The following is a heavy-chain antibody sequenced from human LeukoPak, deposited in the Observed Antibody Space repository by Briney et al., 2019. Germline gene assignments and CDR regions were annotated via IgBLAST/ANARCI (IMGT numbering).Heavy chain of an antibody. CDR3: ARRGPYYGMDV. V-gene: IGHV3-66*04. CDR1: GFTVSSNY. CDR2: IYSGGST. J-gene: IGHJ6*02. Sequence: TGGSLRLSCAASGFTVSSNYMSWVRQAPGKGLEWVSVIYSGGSTYYADSVKGRFTISRDNSKNTLYLQMNSLRAEDTAVYYCARRGPYYGMDVWGRGTTVTVSS.